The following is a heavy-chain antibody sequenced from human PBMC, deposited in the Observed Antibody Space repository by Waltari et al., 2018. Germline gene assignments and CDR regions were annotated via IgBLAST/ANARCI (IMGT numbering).Heavy chain of an antibody. CDR1: GSTFTIYA. Sequence: EVQLLASGEGVVEPGVSLRLSWAASGSTFTIYAMIWVRQAPGKGLEWVAAISGSGGSTYYADSVKGRFTISRDNSKNTLYLQRNRLRAEDTAVYYCAKNTVTPSAFDSWGQGTMVTVSS. D-gene: IGHD4-17*01. V-gene: IGHV3-23*01. J-gene: IGHJ3*02. CDR2: ISGSGGST. CDR3: AKNTVTPSAFDS.